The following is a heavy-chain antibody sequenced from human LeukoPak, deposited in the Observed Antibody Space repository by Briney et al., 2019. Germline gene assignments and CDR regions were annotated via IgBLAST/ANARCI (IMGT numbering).Heavy chain of an antibody. J-gene: IGHJ3*02. V-gene: IGHV1-2*02. CDR2: INPNSGGT. D-gene: IGHD3-10*02. Sequence: ASVKVSCKASGYTFTGYYMHWVRQAPGQGLEWMGWINPNSGGTNYAQKFQGRVTMTRDTSISTAYMELSRLRSDDTAVYYCATMVGDHDAFDIWGQGTMVTVSS. CDR3: ATMVGDHDAFDI. CDR1: GYTFTGYY.